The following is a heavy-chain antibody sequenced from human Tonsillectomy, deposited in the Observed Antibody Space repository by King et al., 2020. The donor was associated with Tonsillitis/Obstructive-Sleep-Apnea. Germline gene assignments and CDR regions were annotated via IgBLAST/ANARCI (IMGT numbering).Heavy chain of an antibody. Sequence: VQLVVSGGGLVQPGGSLKLSCAASGFTFSGSAMHWVRQASGKGLEWVGRIRSKANSYATAYAASVKGRFTISRDDSKNTAYLQMNSLKTEDTAVYYCTRLRRRSLDYYYHYMDVWGKGTPVTLSS. V-gene: IGHV3-73*02. CDR1: GFTFSGSA. CDR3: TRLRRRSLDYYYHYMDV. D-gene: IGHD3-3*01. CDR2: IRSKANSYAT. J-gene: IGHJ6*03.